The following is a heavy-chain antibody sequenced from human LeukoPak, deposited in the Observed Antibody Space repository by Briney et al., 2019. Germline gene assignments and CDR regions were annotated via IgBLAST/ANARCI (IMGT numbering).Heavy chain of an antibody. CDR2: ISGSGGST. D-gene: IGHD3-9*01. CDR1: GFNFSSYA. J-gene: IGHJ6*02. V-gene: IGHV3-23*01. CDR3: ASLGGYDILTGYYIPLYYGMDV. Sequence: GSLRLSCAASGFNFSSYAMSWVRQAPGKGLEWVSAISGSGGSTYYADSVKGRFTISRDNSKNTLYLQMNSLRAEDTAVYYCASLGGYDILTGYYIPLYYGMDVWGQGTTVTVSS.